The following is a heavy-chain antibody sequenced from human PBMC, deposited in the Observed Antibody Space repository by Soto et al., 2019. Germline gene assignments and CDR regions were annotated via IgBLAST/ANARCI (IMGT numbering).Heavy chain of an antibody. CDR2: MYPNGST. V-gene: IGHV4-38-2*01. CDR3: TRVFGFWSGFSDS. Sequence: LSLTCDVSGYSIRNGNYWGWIRQSPGKGLEWIGSMYPNGSTYYKPSLKSRVTISVDTSKNQFSLKLTSVTAADTAVYYCTRVFGFWSGFSDSWGQGILVTVSS. J-gene: IGHJ4*02. CDR1: GYSIRNGNY. D-gene: IGHD3-3*01.